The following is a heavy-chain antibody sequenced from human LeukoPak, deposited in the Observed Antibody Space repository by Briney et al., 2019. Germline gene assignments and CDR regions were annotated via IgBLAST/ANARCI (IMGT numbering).Heavy chain of an antibody. V-gene: IGHV1-46*01. CDR2: INPSGGST. Sequence: ASVKVSCKASGYIFTSYNIYWVRQAPGQGLEWMGVINPSGGSTNYAQKFQGRVTMTRDTSTRTVYMELSSLRSEDTAVYYCARFAVHRRITVPGQFGLDYWGQGTLVGVSS. D-gene: IGHD6-19*01. J-gene: IGHJ4*02. CDR3: ARFAVHRRITVPGQFGLDY. CDR1: GYIFTSYN.